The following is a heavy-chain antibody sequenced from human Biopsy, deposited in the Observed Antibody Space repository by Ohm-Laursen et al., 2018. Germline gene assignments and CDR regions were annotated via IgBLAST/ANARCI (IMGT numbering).Heavy chain of an antibody. CDR3: GNEVHGRDY. CDR1: GKTFSDYQ. Sequence: TLSLTCAVFGKTFSDYQWSWIRQPPGKGLEWIGQINQAGTTNYNPSLKSRVSISADASKYEFSLRLTSVTAADTAVYLCGNEVHGRDYWGLGAQVAVSS. D-gene: IGHD2-15*01. V-gene: IGHV4-34*08. CDR2: INQAGTT. J-gene: IGHJ4*02.